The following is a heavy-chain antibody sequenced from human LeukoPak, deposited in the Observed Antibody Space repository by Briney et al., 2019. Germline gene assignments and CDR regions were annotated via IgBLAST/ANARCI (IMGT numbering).Heavy chain of an antibody. CDR1: GFTLSRFN. CDR2: ISLSGSYM. CDR3: ARENMLEHTSTVDY. V-gene: IGHV3-21*06. D-gene: IGHD2-21*01. Sequence: GGSLRLSCAASGFTLSRFNMNWVRQAPGKGLEWVSFISLSGSYMYYADSVKGRFTITRDNAKNSLYLQMDSRRGEDTAVYYFARENMLEHTSTVDYGSQGTLVTVPS. J-gene: IGHJ4*02.